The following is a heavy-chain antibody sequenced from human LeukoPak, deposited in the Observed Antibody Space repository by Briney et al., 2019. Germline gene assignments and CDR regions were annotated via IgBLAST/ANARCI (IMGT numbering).Heavy chain of an antibody. CDR3: ATVGRSVTTPMFY. CDR1: GYSFTNYW. D-gene: IGHD4-23*01. V-gene: IGHV5-51*01. Sequence: GESLKISCKGSGYSFTNYWIGWVRQMPGKGLEWMGIIYPGDSDTRYSPSFQGQVTISADKSIDTAYLQWSSLKASDTAMYYCATVGRSVTTPMFYWGQGTLVTVSS. J-gene: IGHJ4*02. CDR2: IYPGDSDT.